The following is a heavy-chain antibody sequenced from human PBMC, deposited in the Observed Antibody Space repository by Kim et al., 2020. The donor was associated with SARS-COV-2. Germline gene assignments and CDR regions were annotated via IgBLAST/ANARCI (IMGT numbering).Heavy chain of an antibody. J-gene: IGHJ6*02. CDR3: ARDRLVRSIYGVLWSGPKDFYYYYTMDV. Sequence: GGSLRLSCVASGFIFSTYAMHWVRQTPGKGLEWVAVISYSGSDQYYADSVKRRFTISRDNSKNTLYLQMNSLRTEDRAVYYCARDRLVRSIYGVLWSGPKDFYYYYTMDVWGLGTTVTVS. CDR2: ISYSGSDQ. CDR1: GFIFSTYA. V-gene: IGHV3-30*04. D-gene: IGHD3-3*01.